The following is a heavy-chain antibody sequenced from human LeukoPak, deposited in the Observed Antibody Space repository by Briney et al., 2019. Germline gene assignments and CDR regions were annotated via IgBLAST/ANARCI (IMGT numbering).Heavy chain of an antibody. CDR3: AKRTFGSSAWYCFDF. V-gene: IGHV3-23*01. Sequence: GGSLRLSCAASGFTFSSYAMSWVRQAPGKGLEWVSAISGSGGSTYYADSVKGRFTISRDNSKNTLYLQMNSLRAEDTAVYYCAKRTFGSSAWYCFDFWGQGTLVTVSS. J-gene: IGHJ4*02. CDR2: ISGSGGST. CDR1: GFTFSSYA. D-gene: IGHD6-6*01.